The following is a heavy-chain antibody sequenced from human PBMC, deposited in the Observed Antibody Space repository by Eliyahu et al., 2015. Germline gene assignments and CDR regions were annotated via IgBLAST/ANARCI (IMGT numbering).Heavy chain of an antibody. Sequence: GASGFSLRTYSMNWVRQAPGKGLEWVSFISSDSSYIYYADSVRGRFTISRDNAKNSLYLQMSSLRAEDTAVYFCARGGSIRPYDSWGQGTLVTVSS. CDR1: GFSLRTYS. V-gene: IGHV3-21*01. D-gene: IGHD2-21*01. CDR2: ISSDSSYI. CDR3: ARGGSIRPYDS. J-gene: IGHJ4*02.